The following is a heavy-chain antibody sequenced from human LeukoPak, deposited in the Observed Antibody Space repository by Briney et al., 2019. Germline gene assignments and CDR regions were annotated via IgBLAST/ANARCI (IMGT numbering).Heavy chain of an antibody. Sequence: PGGSLRLSCAASGFTFSSYEMNWVRQAPGKGLEWVSSISSSSSYIYYADSVKGRFTISRDNAKNSLYLQMNSLRAEDTAVYYCARSTAYYYDSSGYYPFDDWGQGTPVTVSS. CDR2: ISSSSSYI. V-gene: IGHV3-21*01. CDR3: ARSTAYYYDSSGYYPFDD. CDR1: GFTFSSYE. J-gene: IGHJ4*02. D-gene: IGHD3-22*01.